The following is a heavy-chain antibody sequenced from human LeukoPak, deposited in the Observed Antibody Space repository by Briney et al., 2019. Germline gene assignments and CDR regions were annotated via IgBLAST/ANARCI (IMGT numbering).Heavy chain of an antibody. CDR2: INESGDNT. D-gene: IGHD5-24*01. CDR1: GFNFNNCA. CDR3: ARARSWPEHAFDI. J-gene: IGHJ3*02. V-gene: IGHV3-23*01. Sequence: GGSLRLSCAASGFNFNNCAMSWVRQAAGKGLEWVSGINESGDNTYNADSVKGRFTISRDNSKNTLFLHMNSLRADDTAVYYCARARSWPEHAFDIWGQGTMVTVSS.